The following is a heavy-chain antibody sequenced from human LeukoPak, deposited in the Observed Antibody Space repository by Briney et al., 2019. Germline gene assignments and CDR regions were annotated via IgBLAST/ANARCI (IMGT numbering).Heavy chain of an antibody. D-gene: IGHD2-2*01. CDR1: GGSFSGYY. CDR3: ARTYCSSTSCPWYY. Sequence: SETLSLTCAVYGGSFSGYYWSWIRQPPGKGLEWIGEINHSGSTNYNPSLKSRVTISVDTSKNQLSLKLSSVTAADTAVYYCARTYCSSTSCPWYYWGQGTLVTVSS. CDR2: INHSGST. J-gene: IGHJ4*02. V-gene: IGHV4-34*01.